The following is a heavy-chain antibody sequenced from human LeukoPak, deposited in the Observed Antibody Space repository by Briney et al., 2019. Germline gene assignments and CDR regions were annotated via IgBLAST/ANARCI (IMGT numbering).Heavy chain of an antibody. CDR2: IYDGGST. V-gene: IGHV3-66*01. D-gene: IGHD4-23*01. J-gene: IGHJ2*01. Sequence: PGGSLRLSCAASGVTVSIRYMSWVRQAPGKGLEWVSVIYDGGSTYSADSAQGRFTISRDNSKNTVSLQMNSLRPEDTAVYYCASSGVETNWYFDLWGRGTLVTVSS. CDR3: ASSGVETNWYFDL. CDR1: GVTVSIRY.